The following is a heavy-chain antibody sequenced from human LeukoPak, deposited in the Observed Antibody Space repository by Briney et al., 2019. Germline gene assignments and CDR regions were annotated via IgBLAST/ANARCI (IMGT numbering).Heavy chain of an antibody. J-gene: IGHJ3*02. CDR1: GGSISSYY. V-gene: IGHV4-59*01. D-gene: IGHD3-10*01. Sequence: SETLSLTCTVSGGSISSYYWSWIRQPPGKGLEWIGYIYYSGSTYYNPSLKSRVTISVDTSKNQFSLKLSSVTAADTAVYYCARAPMVRGVLSSSNAFDIWGQGTMVTVSS. CDR3: ARAPMVRGVLSSSNAFDI. CDR2: IYYSGST.